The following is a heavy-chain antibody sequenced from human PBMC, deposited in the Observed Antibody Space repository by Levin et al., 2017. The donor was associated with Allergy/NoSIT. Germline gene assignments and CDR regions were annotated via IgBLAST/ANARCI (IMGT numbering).Heavy chain of an antibody. CDR1: GGSFSGYY. J-gene: IGHJ6*03. CDR2: INHSGST. V-gene: IGHV4-34*01. Sequence: SETLSLTCAVYGGSFSGYYWSWIRQPPGKGLEWIGEINHSGSTNYNPSLKSRVTISVDTSKNQFSLKLSSVTAADTAVYYCARRSGRGRYYYYYMDVWGKGTPVTVSS. CDR3: ARRSGRGRYYYYYMDV. D-gene: IGHD3-3*01.